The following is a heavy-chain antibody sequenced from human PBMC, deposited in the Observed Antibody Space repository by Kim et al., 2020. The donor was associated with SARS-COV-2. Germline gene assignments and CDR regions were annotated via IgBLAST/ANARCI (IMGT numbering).Heavy chain of an antibody. CDR2: IYTTGGS. Sequence: SETLSLTCSVSGGPVSTGFYSWNWIRQPPGKGLERIGHIYTTGGSRYTPSLRSRATITLNNSKNLLSLKLTSVTAADRPTYYCPRDGYNSTILANDCFD. V-gene: IGHV4-61*03. CDR1: GGPVSTGFYS. J-gene: IGHJ3*02. CDR3: PRDGYNSTILANDCFD. D-gene: IGHD5-12*01.